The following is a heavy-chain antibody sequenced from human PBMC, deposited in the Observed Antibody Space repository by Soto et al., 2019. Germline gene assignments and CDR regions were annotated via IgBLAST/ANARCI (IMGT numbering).Heavy chain of an antibody. CDR2: INWNSGSI. D-gene: IGHD1-26*01. CDR3: GKDETINRYSGHFRH. Sequence: EVQLVESGGGLVQPGRSLRLSCAASGFTFDDYAMHWVRQVPGKGLEWVSGINWNSGSIGYGDSVKGRFAISRDNAKNSLHLQMNSLRAEDTAFYYCGKDETINRYSGHFRHWGQGTLVTVSS. J-gene: IGHJ1*01. CDR1: GFTFDDYA. V-gene: IGHV3-9*01.